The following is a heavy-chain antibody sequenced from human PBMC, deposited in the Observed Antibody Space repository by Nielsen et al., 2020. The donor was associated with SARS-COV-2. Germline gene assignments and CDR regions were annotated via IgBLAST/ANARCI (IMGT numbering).Heavy chain of an antibody. Sequence: GESLKIFCAASGFTFSDYYMSWIRQAPGKGLEWVSYISSSSSYTNYADSVKGRFTISRDNAKNSLYLQMNSLRAEDTAVYYCARDTRMAVAAYYYYYYMDVWGKGTTVTVSS. CDR1: GFTFSDYY. D-gene: IGHD6-19*01. CDR2: ISSSSSYT. J-gene: IGHJ6*03. V-gene: IGHV3-11*06. CDR3: ARDTRMAVAAYYYYYYMDV.